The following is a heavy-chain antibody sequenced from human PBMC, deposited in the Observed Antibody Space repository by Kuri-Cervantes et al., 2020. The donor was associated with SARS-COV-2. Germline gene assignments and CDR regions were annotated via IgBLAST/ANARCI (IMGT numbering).Heavy chain of an antibody. Sequence: ETLSLTCAASGFTFSGSAMHWVRQASGKGLEWVGRIRSKANSYATAYAASVKGRFTISRDDSKNTAYLQMNSLKTEDTAVYYCTSVYYDFWSGYYGAFDIWGQGTMVTVSS. V-gene: IGHV3-73*01. J-gene: IGHJ3*02. CDR2: IRSKANSYAT. CDR3: TSVYYDFWSGYYGAFDI. CDR1: GFTFSGSA. D-gene: IGHD3-3*01.